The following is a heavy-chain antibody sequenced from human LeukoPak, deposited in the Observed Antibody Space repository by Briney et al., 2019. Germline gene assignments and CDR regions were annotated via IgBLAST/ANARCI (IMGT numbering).Heavy chain of an antibody. CDR3: ARAGYSSTWYSRYFDL. V-gene: IGHV3-13*01. J-gene: IGHJ2*01. CDR2: IGSAGDT. D-gene: IGHD6-13*01. Sequence: GGSLRLSCAASGFTFSSYDMHWVRQATGIGLEWVSVIGSAGDTYYSGSVKGRFTISRENAKNSLYLQVNSLRAGDTAVYYCARAGYSSTWYSRYFDLWGRGTLVTVSS. CDR1: GFTFSSYD.